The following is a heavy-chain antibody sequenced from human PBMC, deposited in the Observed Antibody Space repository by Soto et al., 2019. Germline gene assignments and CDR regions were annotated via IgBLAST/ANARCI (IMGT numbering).Heavy chain of an antibody. V-gene: IGHV1-69*04. CDR3: ARDSPIGSTYSGYDAIDS. Sequence: SVKVSCKASGYTFTSYYMHWVRQAPGQGLEWMGRTIPILDVADYAQDFQGRVTITADKSTSTAYMELTSLTSKDTAVYYCARDSPIGSTYSGYDAIDSWGQGTLVTVS. D-gene: IGHD5-12*01. CDR2: TIPILDVA. CDR1: GYTFTSYY. J-gene: IGHJ4*02.